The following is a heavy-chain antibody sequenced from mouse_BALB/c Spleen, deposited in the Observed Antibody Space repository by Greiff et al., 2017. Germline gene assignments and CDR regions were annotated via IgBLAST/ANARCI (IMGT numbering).Heavy chain of an antibody. CDR2: IWSGGST. CDR3: ARKLTTVVADYYAMDY. CDR1: GFSLTSYG. V-gene: IGHV2-4-1*01. Sequence: QVQLQQSGPGLVQPSQSLSITCTVSGFSLTSYGVHWVRQSPGKGLEWLGVIWSGGSTDYNAAFISRLSISKDNSKSQVFFKMNSLQADDTAIYYCARKLTTVVADYYAMDYWGQGTSVTVCS. D-gene: IGHD1-1*01. J-gene: IGHJ4*01.